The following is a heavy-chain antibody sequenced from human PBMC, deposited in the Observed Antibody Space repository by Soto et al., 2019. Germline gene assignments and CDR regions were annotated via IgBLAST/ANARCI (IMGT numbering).Heavy chain of an antibody. J-gene: IGHJ4*02. V-gene: IGHV2-5*01. CDR3: AHRKGGTFDY. D-gene: IGHD1-26*01. Sequence: QITLKESGPTLVKPTQTLTLTCTFSGFSLATSAEAVGWLRQPPGKALEWLALIYWNDEIHYSPSLNSRLTISKDTSKNQVVLTVTNMDPVDTATYYCAHRKGGTFDYWCQGALVTVSS. CDR1: GFSLATSAEA. CDR2: IYWNDEI.